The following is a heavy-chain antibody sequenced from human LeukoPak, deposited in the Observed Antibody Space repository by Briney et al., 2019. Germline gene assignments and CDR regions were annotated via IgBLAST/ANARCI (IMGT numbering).Heavy chain of an antibody. CDR1: GGSISSYY. D-gene: IGHD3-3*01. CDR3: ARDLRDFWSGYYPEDAFDI. CDR2: IYYSGST. J-gene: IGHJ3*02. V-gene: IGHV4-59*01. Sequence: SETLSPTCTVSGGSISSYYWSWIRQPPGKGLEWIGYIYYSGSTNYNPSLKSRVTISVDTSKNQFSLKLSSVTAADTAVYYCARDLRDFWSGYYPEDAFDIWGQGTMVTVSS.